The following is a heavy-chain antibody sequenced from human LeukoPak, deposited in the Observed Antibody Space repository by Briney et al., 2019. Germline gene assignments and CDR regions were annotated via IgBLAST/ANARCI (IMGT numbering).Heavy chain of an antibody. J-gene: IGHJ4*02. CDR3: AKEVYNWNDPTLFFDY. D-gene: IGHD1-20*01. CDR1: GFTFSNYA. Sequence: PGGSLRLSCAVSGFTFSNYAMTWVRQAPGKGLEWVSVISGSGGSTYYADSVKGRFTISRDNSKNTLYLQMNSLRAEDTAVYYCAKEVYNWNDPTLFFDYWGQGTLVTVSS. CDR2: ISGSGGST. V-gene: IGHV3-23*01.